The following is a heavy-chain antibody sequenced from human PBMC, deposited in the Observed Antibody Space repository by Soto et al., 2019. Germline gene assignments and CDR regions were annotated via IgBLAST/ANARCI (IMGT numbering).Heavy chain of an antibody. D-gene: IGHD6-13*01. J-gene: IGHJ5*02. Sequence: SETLSLTCTVSGGSISSSSYYWGWIRHPPGKGLEWIGSIYYSGSTYYNPSLKSRVTISVDTSKNQFSLQLSSVTAADTAVYYCARAPALYSSSWYLVHWFDPWGQGTLGTVYS. CDR3: ARAPALYSSSWYLVHWFDP. V-gene: IGHV4-39*01. CDR2: IYYSGST. CDR1: GGSISSSSYY.